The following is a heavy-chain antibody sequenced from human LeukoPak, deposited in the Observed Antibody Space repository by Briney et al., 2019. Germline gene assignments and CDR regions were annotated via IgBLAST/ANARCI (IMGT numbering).Heavy chain of an antibody. CDR1: GGTFSSYA. D-gene: IGHD3-22*01. J-gene: IGHJ3*02. CDR3: ARGYYYDGYDAFDI. CDR2: IIPILGIA. Sequence: GASVKVSCKASGGTFSSYAISWVRQAPGQGLERMGRIIPILGIANYAQKFQGRVTITADKSTSTAYMELSSLRSEDTAVYYCARGYYYDGYDAFDIWGQGTMVTVSS. V-gene: IGHV1-69*04.